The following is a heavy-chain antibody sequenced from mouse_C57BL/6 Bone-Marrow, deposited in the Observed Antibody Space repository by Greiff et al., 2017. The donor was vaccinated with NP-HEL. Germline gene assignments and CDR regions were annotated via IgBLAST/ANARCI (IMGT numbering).Heavy chain of an antibody. CDR2: IDPETGGT. CDR1: GYTFTDYE. Sequence: VKLMASGAELVRPGASVTLSCKASGYTFTDYEMHWVKQTPVHGLEWIGAIDPETGGTAYNQKFNGKAILTADQSSSTAYMELRSRTSEDSAVYYCTREKGIYYYGLFAYWGQGTLVTVSA. J-gene: IGHJ3*01. D-gene: IGHD1-1*01. V-gene: IGHV1-15*01. CDR3: TREKGIYYYGLFAY.